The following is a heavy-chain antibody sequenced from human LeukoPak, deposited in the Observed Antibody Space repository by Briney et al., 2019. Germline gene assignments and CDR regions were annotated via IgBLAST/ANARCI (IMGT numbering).Heavy chain of an antibody. CDR1: GYTFTSYC. V-gene: IGHV1-18*01. CDR2: ISAYNGNT. D-gene: IGHD1-26*01. CDR3: ARAPSGSYYNVVDY. Sequence: ASVEVSCKASGYTFTSYCISWVRQAPGQGLEWMGWISAYNGNTNYAQKLQGRVTMTTDTSTSTAYMELRSLRSDDTAVHYCARAPSGSYYNVVDYWGQGTLVTVSS. J-gene: IGHJ4*02.